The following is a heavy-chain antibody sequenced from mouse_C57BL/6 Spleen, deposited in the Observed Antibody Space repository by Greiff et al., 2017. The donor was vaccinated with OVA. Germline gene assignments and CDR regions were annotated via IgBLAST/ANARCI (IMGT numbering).Heavy chain of an antibody. V-gene: IGHV1-69*01. Sequence: QVQLQQPGAELVMPGASVKLSCKASGYTFTSYWMHWVKQRPGQGLEWIGEIDPSDSYTNYNQKFKGKSTLTVDKSSSTAYMQLSSLTSEDSAVYYCARWRDCYYGWYFDVWGTGTTVTVSS. D-gene: IGHD2-3*01. CDR1: GYTFTSYW. CDR2: IDPSDSYT. J-gene: IGHJ1*03. CDR3: ARWRDCYYGWYFDV.